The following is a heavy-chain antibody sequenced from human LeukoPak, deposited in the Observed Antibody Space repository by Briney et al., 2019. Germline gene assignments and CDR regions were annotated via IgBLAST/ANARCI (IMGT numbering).Heavy chain of an antibody. D-gene: IGHD5-24*01. Sequence: SVKVSCKASGDAFSSYTIIWVRQAPGQGLEWMGGIIPVSGTANYGQKFQGRVTITADGALTTVFLEVSSLTSEDTAVYYCARDNSVRDEAWWFNPWGQGTLVTVSS. J-gene: IGHJ5*02. CDR3: ARDNSVRDEAWWFNP. V-gene: IGHV1-69*13. CDR2: IIPVSGTA. CDR1: GDAFSSYT.